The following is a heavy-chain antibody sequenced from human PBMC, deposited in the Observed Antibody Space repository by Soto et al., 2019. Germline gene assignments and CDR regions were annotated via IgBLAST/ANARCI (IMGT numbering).Heavy chain of an antibody. CDR1: GFTFSSYS. V-gene: IGHV3-21*01. J-gene: IGHJ6*02. D-gene: IGHD6-6*01. Sequence: GGSLRLSCAASGFTFSSYSMNWVRRAPGKGLEWVSSISSSSSYIYYADSVKGRFTISRDNAKNSLYLQMNSLRAEDTAVYYCAREGGGSSDYYYYYGMDVWGQGTTVTVSS. CDR3: AREGGGSSDYYYYYGMDV. CDR2: ISSSSSYI.